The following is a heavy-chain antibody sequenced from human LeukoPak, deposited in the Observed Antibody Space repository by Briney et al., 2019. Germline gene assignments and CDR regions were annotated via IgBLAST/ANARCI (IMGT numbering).Heavy chain of an antibody. CDR2: ISGSGGDT. V-gene: IGHV3-23*01. CDR3: AHSYDFDSSGYHRPTAI. Sequence: GGSLRLSCAASGFTFRNYAIYWVRQAPGKGLEWVSGISGSGGDTYFADSVKGRFTISRDHSKNTVFLQMDSLRVDDTAMYYCAHSYDFDSSGYHRPTAIWGQGTQVTVSS. CDR1: GFTFRNYA. J-gene: IGHJ4*02. D-gene: IGHD3-22*01.